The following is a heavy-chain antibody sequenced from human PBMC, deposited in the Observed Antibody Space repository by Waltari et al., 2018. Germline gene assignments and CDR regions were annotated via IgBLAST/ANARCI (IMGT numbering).Heavy chain of an antibody. Sequence: QVQLQESGPGLVKPSQTLSLTCTVSGGSISSGSYYWSWIRQPAGKGLEWIGRIYISGSTNHNPALKSRVTISVETSKNHFSLKLNSVTAADTAVYYCARAHHRYCSGGSCYSIAWFDPWGQGTRVTVSS. J-gene: IGHJ5*02. D-gene: IGHD2-15*01. CDR3: ARAHHRYCSGGSCYSIAWFDP. CDR2: IYISGST. V-gene: IGHV4-61*02. CDR1: GGSISSGSYY.